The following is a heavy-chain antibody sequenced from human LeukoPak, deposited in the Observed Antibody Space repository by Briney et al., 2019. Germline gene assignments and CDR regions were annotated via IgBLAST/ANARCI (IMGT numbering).Heavy chain of an antibody. J-gene: IGHJ3*02. Sequence: GASVKVSCKASGYTSSNYCILWLRQAPGQGFEWMGIFNPTYSIPIYAQTFEGRVTMTSDMSTSTFYMELSALRSEDTAVYFCAKDPRNILTGDFDDFDIWGQGTMVIVSS. V-gene: IGHV1-46*01. CDR1: GYTSSNYC. CDR3: AKDPRNILTGDFDDFDI. D-gene: IGHD3-9*01. CDR2: FNPTYSIP.